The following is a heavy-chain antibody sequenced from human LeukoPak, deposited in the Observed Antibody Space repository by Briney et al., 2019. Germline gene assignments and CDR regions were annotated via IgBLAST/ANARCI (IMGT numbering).Heavy chain of an antibody. Sequence: ASMKVSCKASGYSFSNYAMNWVRQAPGQGLEWMGWIHPSTGNPAYAQGFTGRFVFSLDASVSTTYLQISGLKAEDTAVYFCARALDSLGGLSLPDYWGQGTLVTVSS. CDR2: IHPSTGNP. CDR3: ARALDSLGGLSLPDY. D-gene: IGHD3-16*02. CDR1: GYSFSNYA. J-gene: IGHJ4*02. V-gene: IGHV7-4-1*02.